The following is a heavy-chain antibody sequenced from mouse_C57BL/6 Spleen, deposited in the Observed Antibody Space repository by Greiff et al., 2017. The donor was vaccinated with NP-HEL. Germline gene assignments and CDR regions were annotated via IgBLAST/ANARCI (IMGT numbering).Heavy chain of an antibody. D-gene: IGHD3-2*02. Sequence: EVKLVESGGDLVKPGGSLKLSCAASGFTFSSYGMSWVRQTPDKRLEWVATISSGGSYTYYPDSVKGRFTISRDNAKNTLYLQMSSLKSEDTAMYYCARGTAQAKYFDYWGQGTTLTVSS. J-gene: IGHJ2*01. V-gene: IGHV5-6*01. CDR2: ISSGGSYT. CDR1: GFTFSSYG. CDR3: ARGTAQAKYFDY.